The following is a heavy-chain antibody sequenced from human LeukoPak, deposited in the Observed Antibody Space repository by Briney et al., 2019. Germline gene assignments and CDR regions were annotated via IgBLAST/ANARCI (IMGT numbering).Heavy chain of an antibody. J-gene: IGHJ3*02. CDR3: TRGGAGSGTFDI. Sequence: PGRSLRLSCTVSGFTFGDYAMNWVCQAPGKGLEWVSFIRSKTYGGTTEYAASVKGRFSISRDDSKSIAYLQMNSLKTEDTAVYYCTRGGAGSGTFDIWGQGTMVTVSS. D-gene: IGHD4/OR15-4a*01. CDR1: GFTFGDYA. V-gene: IGHV3-49*04. CDR2: IRSKTYGGTT.